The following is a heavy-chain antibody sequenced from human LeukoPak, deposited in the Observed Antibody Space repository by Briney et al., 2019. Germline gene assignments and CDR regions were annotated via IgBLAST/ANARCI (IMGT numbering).Heavy chain of an antibody. V-gene: IGHV4-59*08. Sequence: SETLSLTCTVSGGSISSYYWSWIRQPAGKGLEWIGNIYYSGSTNYNPSLKSRVTISVDTSKNQFSLKLSSVTAADTAVYYCARSRRGSGWYYYWGQGTLVTVSS. CDR1: GGSISSYY. CDR3: ARSRRGSGWYYY. D-gene: IGHD6-19*01. CDR2: IYYSGST. J-gene: IGHJ4*02.